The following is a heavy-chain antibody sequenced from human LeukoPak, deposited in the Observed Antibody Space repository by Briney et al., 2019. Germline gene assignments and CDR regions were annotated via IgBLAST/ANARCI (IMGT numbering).Heavy chain of an antibody. Sequence: PSETLSLTCTVSGGSISSYYWSWIRQPPGKGLEWIGYIYYSGSTNYNPSLKSRVTISVDTSKNQFSLKLSSVTAADTAVYYCARDSSGWYRWFDPWGQGTLVTVSS. CDR3: ARDSSGWYRWFDP. CDR2: IYYSGST. V-gene: IGHV4-59*01. D-gene: IGHD6-19*01. CDR1: GGSISSYY. J-gene: IGHJ5*02.